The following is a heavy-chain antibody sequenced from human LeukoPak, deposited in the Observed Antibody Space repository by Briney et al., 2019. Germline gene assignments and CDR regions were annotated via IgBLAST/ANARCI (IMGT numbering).Heavy chain of an antibody. V-gene: IGHV3-43*02. CDR2: ISGDGGST. Sequence: GGSLRLSCAASGFTFDDYAMHWVRQAPGKGLEWVSLISGDGGSTYYADSVKGRFTISRDNSKNSLYLQMNSLRTEDTALYYFEKDLICLHLGYWGKGTLVTVSS. CDR3: EKDLICLHLGY. J-gene: IGHJ4*02. D-gene: IGHD3-16*01. CDR1: GFTFDDYA.